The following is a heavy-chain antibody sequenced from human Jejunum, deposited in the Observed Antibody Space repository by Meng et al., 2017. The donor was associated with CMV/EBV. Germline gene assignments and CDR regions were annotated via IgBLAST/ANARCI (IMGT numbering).Heavy chain of an antibody. CDR1: GFTFSSNA. Sequence: GFTFSSNAIHWVRQAPGKGLEWVAVTSYDGNSQSYTDSVKGRFTLSRDNSDNMLYLQMNRLRADDTAVYYCARDGGGFNSSPFDCWGQGTLVTVSS. CDR2: TSYDGNSQ. CDR3: ARDGGGFNSSPFDC. V-gene: IGHV3-30*04. J-gene: IGHJ4*02. D-gene: IGHD3-16*01.